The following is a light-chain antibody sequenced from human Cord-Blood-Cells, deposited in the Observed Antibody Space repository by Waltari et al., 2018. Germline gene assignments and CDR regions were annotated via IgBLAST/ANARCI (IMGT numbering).Light chain of an antibody. V-gene: IGKV2-29*02. CDR3: MQGIHLIT. J-gene: IGKJ5*01. CDR1: QSLLHSDGKTY. Sequence: DIVMTQTPLSLSVTPGQPASISCKSSQSLLHSDGKTYLYWYLQKPGQSPQLLIYEVSSRLSGVPDRFSGSGSGTDFTLKISRVEAEAVGVYYCMQGIHLITFGQGTRLEIK. CDR2: EVS.